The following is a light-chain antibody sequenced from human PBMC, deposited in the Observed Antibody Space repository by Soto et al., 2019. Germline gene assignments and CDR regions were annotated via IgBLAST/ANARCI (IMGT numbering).Light chain of an antibody. J-gene: IGLJ2*01. CDR2: DVT. V-gene: IGLV2-14*01. Sequence: QSALTQPASVSGSPGQSITISCTGTSSDVGGYNYVSWYQQHPGKAPKLMIYDVTNRPSGVPTRFSGSKSGNTASLTISGLQAEDEAHYYCSSYTSSNTLVFGGGTKVTVL. CDR3: SSYTSSNTLV. CDR1: SSDVGGYNY.